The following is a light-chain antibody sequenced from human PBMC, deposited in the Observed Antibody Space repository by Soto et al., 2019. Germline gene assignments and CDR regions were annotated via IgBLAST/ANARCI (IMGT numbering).Light chain of an antibody. J-gene: IGLJ1*01. CDR3: ASYTSDTSLYV. V-gene: IGLV2-14*01. CDR2: EVT. Sequence: QSVLTQPASVSGSPGQSITISCTGTSSDVGTYNYVSWYQQLPGEAPRLMIFEVTYRPSGISNRFSGSKSGNTASLTISGLQAEDEADYYCASYTSDTSLYVFGTGTKVTVL. CDR1: SSDVGTYNY.